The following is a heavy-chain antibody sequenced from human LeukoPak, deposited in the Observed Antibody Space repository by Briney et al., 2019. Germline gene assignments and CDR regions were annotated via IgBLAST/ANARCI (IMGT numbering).Heavy chain of an antibody. J-gene: IGHJ4*02. V-gene: IGHV4-59*01. CDR1: GGSISSYY. D-gene: IGHD1-1*01. CDR3: ARPRRETGTYYFDY. Sequence: SETLSLTCTVSGGSISSYYWSWIRQPPGKGLEWIGYIYYSGSTNYNPSLKSRVTISVDTSKNQFSLKLSSVTAADTAVYYCARPRRETGTYYFDYWGQGTLVTVSP. CDR2: IYYSGST.